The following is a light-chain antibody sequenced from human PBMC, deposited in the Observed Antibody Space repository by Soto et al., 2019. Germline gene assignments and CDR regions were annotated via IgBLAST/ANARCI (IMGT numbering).Light chain of an antibody. V-gene: IGKV3-20*01. J-gene: IGKJ2*01. CDR1: QSVSSSY. Sequence: EIVLTQSPGTLSLSPGERATLSCRASQSVSSSYLAWYQQKPGQAPRLLIYGASSRATGIPDRFSGSGSGTDLTLNISRLEPEDFALYYCQQYGSSYTFGQGTKLEIK. CDR2: GAS. CDR3: QQYGSSYT.